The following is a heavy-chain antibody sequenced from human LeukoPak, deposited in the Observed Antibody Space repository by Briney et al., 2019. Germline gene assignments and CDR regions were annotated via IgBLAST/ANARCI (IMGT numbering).Heavy chain of an antibody. CDR3: ARALDVSNFWSGYQLPSYAFDI. CDR2: IYYSGST. J-gene: IGHJ3*02. Sequence: PSQTLSLTCAVSGGSISSGGYSWSWIRQPPGTGLEWIGYIYYSGSTYYNPSLKSRVTISVDTSKNQFSLKLSSVTAADTAVYYCARALDVSNFWSGYQLPSYAFDIWGQGTMVTVSS. D-gene: IGHD3-3*01. V-gene: IGHV4-31*11. CDR1: GGSISSGGYS.